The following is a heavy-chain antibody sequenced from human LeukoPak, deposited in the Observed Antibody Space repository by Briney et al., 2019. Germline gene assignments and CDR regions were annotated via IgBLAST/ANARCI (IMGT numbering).Heavy chain of an antibody. CDR1: GDSNTNSIYY. CDR2: IDYSGST. CDR3: AREYTLYRSGWFLDY. D-gene: IGHD6-19*01. J-gene: IGHJ4*02. V-gene: IGHV4-39*07. Sequence: SETLSLTCTVSGDSNTNSIYYWGWIRQPPGKGLEWIGSIDYSGSTYYNPSLKSRATISIDTSKNQFSLKLSSVTAADTAVYYCAREYTLYRSGWFLDYWGQGTVVAVSS.